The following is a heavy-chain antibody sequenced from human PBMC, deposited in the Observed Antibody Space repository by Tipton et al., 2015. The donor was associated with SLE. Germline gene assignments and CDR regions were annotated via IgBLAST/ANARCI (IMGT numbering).Heavy chain of an antibody. CDR1: GFTFSSYA. J-gene: IGHJ3*02. Sequence: SLRLSCAASGFTFSSYAMSWVRQAPGKGLEWVSAISGSGGSTYYADSVKGRFTISRDNSKNTLYLQMNSLRAEDTAVYYCAKAYYYDSSGYPGAFDIWGQGTMVTVSS. CDR3: AKAYYYDSSGYPGAFDI. CDR2: ISGSGGST. V-gene: IGHV3-23*01. D-gene: IGHD3-22*01.